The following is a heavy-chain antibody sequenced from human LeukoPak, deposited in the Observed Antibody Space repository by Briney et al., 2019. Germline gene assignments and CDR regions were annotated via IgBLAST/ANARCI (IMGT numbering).Heavy chain of an antibody. J-gene: IGHJ6*02. Sequence: LRLSCAASGFTFSVYFMGWIRQHPGKGLEWIGYIYYSGSTYYNPSLKSRVTISVDTSKNQFSLKPSSVTATDTAAYYCARRSGWYSTQDYYYYGMDVWGQGTTVTVSS. V-gene: IGHV4-31*02. CDR1: GFTFSVYF. CDR3: ARRSGWYSTQDYYYYGMDV. CDR2: IYYSGST. D-gene: IGHD6-19*01.